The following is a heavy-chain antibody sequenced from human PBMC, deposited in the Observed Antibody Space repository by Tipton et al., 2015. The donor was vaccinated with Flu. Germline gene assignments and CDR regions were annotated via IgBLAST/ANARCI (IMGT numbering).Heavy chain of an antibody. CDR1: GFTFSAYW. CDR3: ARERRGMLTFGGLFSYYGMDV. CDR2: IDTGGTT. Sequence: SLRLSCAASGFTFSAYWMSWVRQAPGKGLQWVSAIDTGGTTYYADSVKGRFTISRDNSMNTLSLQMNSLRAEDTAVYFCARERRGMLTFGGLFSYYGMDVWGQGTTVTVSS. D-gene: IGHD3-16*01. V-gene: IGHV3-66*02. J-gene: IGHJ6*02.